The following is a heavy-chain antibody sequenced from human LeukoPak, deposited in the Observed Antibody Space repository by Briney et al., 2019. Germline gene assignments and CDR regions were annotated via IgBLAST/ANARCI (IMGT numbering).Heavy chain of an antibody. Sequence: SETLSLTCAVYGGSFSGYYWSWIRQPPGKGLEWIGEINHSGSTNYNPSLKSRVTISVDTSKNQFTLKLSSVTAADTAVYYCARVKRDGDYLHYFDYWGQGTLVTVSS. V-gene: IGHV4-34*01. CDR3: ARVKRDGDYLHYFDY. D-gene: IGHD4-17*01. CDR2: INHSGST. J-gene: IGHJ4*02. CDR1: GGSFSGYY.